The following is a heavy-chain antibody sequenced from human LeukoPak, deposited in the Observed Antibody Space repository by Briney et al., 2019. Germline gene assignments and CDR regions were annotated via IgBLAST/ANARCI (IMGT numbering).Heavy chain of an antibody. Sequence: SETLSLTCNVSGVSINSGSYYWGWIRQSPGKGLEWIGSRYYGGNTYHNPSLKSRVTISLDTSKNQFSLKLSSVTAADTAVYYCASVGYYDSSGYYSVHFQHWGQGTLVTVSS. CDR2: RYYGGNT. CDR3: ASVGYYDSSGYYSVHFQH. D-gene: IGHD3-22*01. CDR1: GVSINSGSYY. J-gene: IGHJ1*01. V-gene: IGHV4-39*07.